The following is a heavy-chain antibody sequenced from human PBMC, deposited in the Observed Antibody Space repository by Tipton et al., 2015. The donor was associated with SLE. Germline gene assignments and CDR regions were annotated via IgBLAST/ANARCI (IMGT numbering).Heavy chain of an antibody. D-gene: IGHD4/OR15-4a*01. CDR3: ARDPDYGAFDI. CDR1: GFTFSTSW. CDR2: ITPDGSKT. J-gene: IGHJ3*02. V-gene: IGHV3-7*01. Sequence: SLRLSCAASGFTFSTSWMNWVRQAPGKGLEWVAYITPDGSKTDYVDSVKGRFSISRDNAENSLYLQINSPRAEDTAVYYCARDPDYGAFDIWGQGTMVTVSS.